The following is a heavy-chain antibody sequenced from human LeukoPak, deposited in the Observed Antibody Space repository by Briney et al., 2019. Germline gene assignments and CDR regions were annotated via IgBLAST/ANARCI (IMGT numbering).Heavy chain of an antibody. CDR3: AGYYYDSSGYFG. V-gene: IGHV4-39*01. CDR2: ISYGGTT. CDR1: GGSISSVGYY. D-gene: IGHD3-22*01. J-gene: IGHJ4*02. Sequence: PSETLSLPCTVSGGSISSVGYYWGWIRQPPGKGLEWIGSISYGGTTYYDPSLKSRVTISVDTSKNQFSLKLTSVTAADTAVYYCAGYYYDSSGYFGCGQGTLVTVSS.